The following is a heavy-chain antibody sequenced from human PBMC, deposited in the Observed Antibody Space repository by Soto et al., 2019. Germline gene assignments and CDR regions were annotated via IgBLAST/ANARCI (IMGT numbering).Heavy chain of an antibody. Sequence: EVQLVESGGGLVQPGKSLRLSCAASGFTFDDYAMHWVRQVPGKGLEWVSGLSWNSGTIDYADSVKGRFTISRDNANHSLQLQMNSLKPEDTAFYYCAKAESSGWYYSLDYWGQGTLVTVSP. J-gene: IGHJ4*02. V-gene: IGHV3-9*01. CDR3: AKAESSGWYYSLDY. CDR2: LSWNSGTI. CDR1: GFTFDDYA. D-gene: IGHD6-19*01.